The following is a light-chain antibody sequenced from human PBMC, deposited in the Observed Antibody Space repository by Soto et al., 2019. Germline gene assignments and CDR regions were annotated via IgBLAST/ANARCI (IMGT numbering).Light chain of an antibody. CDR2: EVS. J-gene: IGLJ2*01. V-gene: IGLV2-14*01. CDR3: SSYTGDTTPV. CDR1: SSDVGGYNY. Sequence: QSALTQPASVSGSPGQSITVSCTGTSSDVGGYNYVSWYQHQPGTAPKLMIYEVSNRPSGVSHRFSGSKSGNTASLTISGLQAEDEADYYCSSYTGDTTPVFGGGTKLTVL.